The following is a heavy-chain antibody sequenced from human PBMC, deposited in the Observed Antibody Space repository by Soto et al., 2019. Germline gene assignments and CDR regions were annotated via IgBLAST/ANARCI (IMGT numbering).Heavy chain of an antibody. CDR2: VSYDGTNK. CDR1: GFAFYNFA. Sequence: QVQLVESGGGVVQPGKSLRLSCSASGFAFYNFAMHWVRQAPGTGLEWVAVVSYDGTNKYYTDSVNGRFTISRDNSTNSIYLQMNTLRTEDSAVYYCARSEFLALGNSGSSEYWGQGTVVTVSS. J-gene: IGHJ4*02. CDR3: ARSEFLALGNSGSSEY. V-gene: IGHV3-30*10. D-gene: IGHD3-10*01.